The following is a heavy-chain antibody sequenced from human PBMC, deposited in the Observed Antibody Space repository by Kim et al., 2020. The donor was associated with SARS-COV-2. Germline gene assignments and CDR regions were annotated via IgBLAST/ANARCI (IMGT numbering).Heavy chain of an antibody. CDR3: ARASSGYFADYYYGMDV. V-gene: IGHV3-30*04. Sequence: GGSLRLSCAASGFTFSSYAMHWVRQAPGKGLEWVAVISYDGSNKYYADSVKGRFTISRDNSKNTLYLQMNSLRAEDTAVYYCARASSGYFADYYYGMDVWGQGTTVTVSS. J-gene: IGHJ6*02. CDR1: GFTFSSYA. D-gene: IGHD3-22*01. CDR2: ISYDGSNK.